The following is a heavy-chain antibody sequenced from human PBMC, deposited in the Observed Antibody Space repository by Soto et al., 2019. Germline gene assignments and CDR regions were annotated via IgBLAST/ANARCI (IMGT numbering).Heavy chain of an antibody. CDR2: ISPDNGNT. Sequence: QVQLVQSGGEVKKPGASVKVSCKASGYTFTIYGMNWVRQAPGQGLEWMGWISPDNGNTNYAQKLQGRVTMTTDTSTSTAYMELRSLRSDDTAVYYCARALGYSGYAGMDVWGQGTTVTVSS. CDR3: ARALGYSGYAGMDV. J-gene: IGHJ6*02. V-gene: IGHV1-18*01. D-gene: IGHD5-12*01. CDR1: GYTFTIYG.